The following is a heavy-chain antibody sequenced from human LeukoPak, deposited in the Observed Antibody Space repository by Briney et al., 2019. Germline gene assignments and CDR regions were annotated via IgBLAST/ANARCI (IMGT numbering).Heavy chain of an antibody. Sequence: SETLSLTCPFSGGSISSGGYYWRWIRQHPGKGLEWIGYIYYSGSTYYNPSLKSRVTISVDTSKNQFSLKLSSVTAADTAVYYCARGLGQLAFFDYWGQGTLVTVSS. V-gene: IGHV4-31*03. CDR3: ARGLGQLAFFDY. CDR2: IYYSGST. J-gene: IGHJ4*02. CDR1: GGSISSGGYY. D-gene: IGHD6-6*01.